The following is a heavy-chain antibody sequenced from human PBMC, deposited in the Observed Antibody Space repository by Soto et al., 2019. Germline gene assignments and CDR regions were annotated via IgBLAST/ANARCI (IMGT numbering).Heavy chain of an antibody. Sequence: GGSLRLSCAASGFTFSSYSMNWVRQAPGKGLEWVSYISSSSSTIYYADSVKGRFTISRDNAKNSLYLQMNSLRAEDTAVYYCARDSGYDNPMPYYGDSYFDYWGQGTLVTVSS. D-gene: IGHD5-12*01. CDR2: ISSSSSTI. V-gene: IGHV3-48*01. CDR3: ARDSGYDNPMPYYGDSYFDY. J-gene: IGHJ4*02. CDR1: GFTFSSYS.